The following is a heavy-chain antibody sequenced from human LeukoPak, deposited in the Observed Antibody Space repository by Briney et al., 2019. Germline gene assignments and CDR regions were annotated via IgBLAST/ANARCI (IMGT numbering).Heavy chain of an antibody. J-gene: IGHJ4*02. CDR2: ISGSGGST. Sequence: GGTLRLSCAASGFTFSSYGMSWVRQAPGKGLEWVSAISGSGGSTYYADSVKGRFTISRDNSKNTLYLQMNSLRAEDTAVYYCAKDLGHYYDGSGLDYWGQGTLVTVSS. V-gene: IGHV3-23*01. D-gene: IGHD3-22*01. CDR1: GFTFSSYG. CDR3: AKDLGHYYDGSGLDY.